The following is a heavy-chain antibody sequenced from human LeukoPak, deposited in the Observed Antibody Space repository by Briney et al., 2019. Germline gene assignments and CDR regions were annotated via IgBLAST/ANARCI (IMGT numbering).Heavy chain of an antibody. CDR1: GFTFSSYA. V-gene: IGHV3-23*01. J-gene: IGHJ4*02. D-gene: IGHD6-19*01. CDR3: AKDGSGSSGWRLDY. CDR2: ISGSGGST. Sequence: GGSLRLSCAASGFTFSSYAMSWVRQAPGKGLEWVSAISGSGGSTYYADSVKGRFTISRDNSKNTLYLKMNSLRAEDTAVYYCAKDGSGSSGWRLDYWGQGTLVTVSS.